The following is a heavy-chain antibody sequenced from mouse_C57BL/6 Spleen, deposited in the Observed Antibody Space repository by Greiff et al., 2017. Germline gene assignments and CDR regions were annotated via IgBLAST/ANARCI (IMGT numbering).Heavy chain of an antibody. V-gene: IGHV5-17*01. CDR2: ISRGSSTI. Sequence: EVKLMESGGGLVKPGGSLKLSCAASGFTFSDYGMHWVRQAPEKGLEWVAYISRGSSTIYYADTVKGRFTISRDNAKNTLFLQMTSLRSEDTAMYYCARGLGQGYWGQGTTLTVSS. J-gene: IGHJ2*01. CDR3: ARGLGQGY. CDR1: GFTFSDYG. D-gene: IGHD3-3*01.